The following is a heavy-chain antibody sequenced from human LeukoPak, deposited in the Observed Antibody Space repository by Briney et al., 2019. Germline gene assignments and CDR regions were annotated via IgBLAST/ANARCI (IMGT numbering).Heavy chain of an antibody. J-gene: IGHJ4*02. D-gene: IGHD6-19*01. CDR3: ARPKVSGWYLGFDY. Sequence: PSETLSLTCTVSGGSISSYYWSWIRQTPGKGLEWIGYIYYSGGTNYNPSLKSRVTISVDTSKNQFSLKLSSVTAADTAVYYCARPKVSGWYLGFDYWGQGTLVTVSS. CDR1: GGSISSYY. CDR2: IYYSGGT. V-gene: IGHV4-59*01.